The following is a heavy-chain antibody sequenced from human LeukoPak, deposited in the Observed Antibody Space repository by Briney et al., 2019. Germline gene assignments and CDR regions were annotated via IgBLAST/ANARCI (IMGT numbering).Heavy chain of an antibody. Sequence: SVKVSCKAAGYTFTRYGIHWVRQAPGHTLEGMGWLSVGTGDTKYSQKSQRRVTLTRDASASTAYMALSSLRSEDTAVYYCARDSCFGGTCQDDAFDIWGQGTTVTVSS. J-gene: IGHJ3*02. CDR3: ARDSCFGGTCQDDAFDI. CDR2: LSVGTGDT. CDR1: GYTFTRYG. D-gene: IGHD2-15*01. V-gene: IGHV1-3*01.